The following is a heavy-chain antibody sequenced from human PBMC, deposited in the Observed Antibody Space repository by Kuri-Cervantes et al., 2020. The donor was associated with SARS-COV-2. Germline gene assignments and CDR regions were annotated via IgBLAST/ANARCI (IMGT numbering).Heavy chain of an antibody. J-gene: IGHJ6*02. V-gene: IGHV4-34*01. CDR3: ARATRRNYYDGMDV. CDR1: GGSFSGYY. CDR2: INHSVST. Sequence: SETLSLTCAVYGGSFSGYYWSWVRQPPGKGLEWIGEINHSVSTNYNPSLKSRVTISVDTSKNQFSLKLSSVTAADTAVYYCARATRRNYYDGMDVWGQGTTVTVSS.